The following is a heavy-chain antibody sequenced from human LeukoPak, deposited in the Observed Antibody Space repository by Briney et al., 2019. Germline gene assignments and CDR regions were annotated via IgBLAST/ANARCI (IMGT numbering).Heavy chain of an antibody. CDR3: ARDQRMVRGVTQFDY. J-gene: IGHJ4*02. V-gene: IGHV4-39*07. CDR1: DDSISSSRYF. CDR2: INYSGRT. D-gene: IGHD3-10*01. Sequence: SETLSLTCTISDDSISSSRYFWAWIRQPPGKGLEWIASINYSGRTYYNPSLSSRLTLSIDTAKRQFSLKLTSVTAADTALYHCARDQRMVRGVTQFDYWGQGTLVTVSS.